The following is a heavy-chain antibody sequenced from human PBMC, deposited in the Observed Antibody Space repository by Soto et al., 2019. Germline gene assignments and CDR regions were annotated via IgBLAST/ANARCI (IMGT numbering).Heavy chain of an antibody. CDR3: ASQSHYSSGYSFDY. V-gene: IGHV3-64*02. CDR1: GFTFSSYA. Sequence: PGGSLRLSCAASGFTFSSYAMHWVRQAPGKGLEYVSAISSNGGSTYYADSVKGRFTISRDNSKNTLYLQMDSLRAEDMAFYYCASQSHYSSGYSFDYWGQGTLVTVSS. CDR2: ISSNGGST. J-gene: IGHJ4*02. D-gene: IGHD3-22*01.